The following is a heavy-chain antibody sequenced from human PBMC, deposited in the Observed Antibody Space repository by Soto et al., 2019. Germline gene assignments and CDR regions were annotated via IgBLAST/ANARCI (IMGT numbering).Heavy chain of an antibody. CDR3: AKDQLRGVRGVITYYYGMDV. CDR2: ISYDGSNK. CDR1: GFTFSSYG. J-gene: IGHJ6*02. D-gene: IGHD3-10*01. V-gene: IGHV3-30*18. Sequence: QVQLVESGGGVVQPGRSLRLSCAASGFTFSSYGMHWVRQAPGKGLEWVAVISYDGSNKYYADSVKGRFTISSDNSKNTLYLQMSSLRAEDTAVYYCAKDQLRGVRGVITYYYGMDVWGQGTTVTVSS.